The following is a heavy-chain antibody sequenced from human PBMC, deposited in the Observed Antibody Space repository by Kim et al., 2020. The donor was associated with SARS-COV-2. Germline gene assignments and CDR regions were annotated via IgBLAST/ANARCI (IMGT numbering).Heavy chain of an antibody. V-gene: IGHV4-34*01. CDR2: INHSGST. J-gene: IGHJ4*02. D-gene: IGHD3-22*01. CDR1: GGSFSGYY. Sequence: SETLSLTCAVYGGSFSGYYWSWIRQPPGKGLEWIGEINHSGSTNYNPSLKSRVTISVDTSKNQFSLKLSSVTAADTAVYYCARTAPAILGYYYDSSGYRGKSQFDYWGQGTLVTVSS. CDR3: ARTAPAILGYYYDSSGYRGKSQFDY.